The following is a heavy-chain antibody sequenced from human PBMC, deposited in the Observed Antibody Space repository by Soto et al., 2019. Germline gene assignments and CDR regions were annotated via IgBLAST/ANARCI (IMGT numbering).Heavy chain of an antibody. D-gene: IGHD3-16*01. V-gene: IGHV3-23*04. CDR3: AKDTRELPPVGLWD. CDR2: ISGSGGST. Sequence: VQLVESGGGVVQPGRSLRLSCAASGFTFSSYGMHWVRQAPGKGLEWVSAISGSGGSTYYADSVKGRFTISRDNSKNTVFLQMNSLRAEDTAVYYCAKDTRELPPVGLWDWGQGSLVTVSS. J-gene: IGHJ4*02. CDR1: GFTFSSYG.